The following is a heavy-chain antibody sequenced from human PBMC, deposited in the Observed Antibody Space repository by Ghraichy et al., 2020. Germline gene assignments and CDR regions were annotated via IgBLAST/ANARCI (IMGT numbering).Heavy chain of an antibody. CDR1: GFTFSSYA. CDR3: AKLPWLFENYYYYYMDV. J-gene: IGHJ6*03. D-gene: IGHD3-10*02. Sequence: GESLNISCAASGFTFSSYAMSWVRQAPGKGLEWVSAISGSGGSTYYADSVKGRFTISRDNSKNTLYLQMNSLRAEDTAVYYCAKLPWLFENYYYYYMDVWGKGTTVTVSS. V-gene: IGHV3-23*01. CDR2: ISGSGGST.